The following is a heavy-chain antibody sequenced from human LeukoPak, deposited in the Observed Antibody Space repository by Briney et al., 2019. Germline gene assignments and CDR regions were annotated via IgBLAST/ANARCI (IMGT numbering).Heavy chain of an antibody. J-gene: IGHJ5*02. CDR2: INHSGST. CDR1: GGSFSGYY. Sequence: SETLYLTCAVYGGSFSGYYWSWIRQPPGQGLEWIGEINHSGSTNYNLTLKSRVTISVDTAKNQSSLQLSSVTAAGTAVYYCARFGGYCSSTSCYKGPGQFDPWGQGTLVTVSS. V-gene: IGHV4-34*01. CDR3: ARFGGYCSSTSCYKGPGQFDP. D-gene: IGHD2-2*02.